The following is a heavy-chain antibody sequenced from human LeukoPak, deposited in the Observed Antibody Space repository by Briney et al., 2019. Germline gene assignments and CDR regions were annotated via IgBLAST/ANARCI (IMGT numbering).Heavy chain of an antibody. CDR3: ARVHRDYVWGSFLAYDAFDI. CDR2: IIPILGIA. D-gene: IGHD3-16*01. J-gene: IGHJ3*02. CDR1: GGTFSSYA. Sequence: SVKVSCKASGGTFSSYAISWVRQAPGQGLEWMGRIIPILGIANYAQKFQGRVTIAADKSTSTAYMELSSLRSEDTAVYYCARVHRDYVWGSFLAYDAFDIWGQGTMVTVSS. V-gene: IGHV1-69*04.